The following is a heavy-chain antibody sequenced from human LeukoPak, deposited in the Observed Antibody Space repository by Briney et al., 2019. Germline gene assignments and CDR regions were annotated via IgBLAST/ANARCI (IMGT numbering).Heavy chain of an antibody. CDR3: ARIRCGHSGSVCYNH. V-gene: IGHV4-34*01. J-gene: IGHJ4*02. CDR2: ISHTEGT. CDR1: GVSINDYY. Sequence: SETLSLTCGVFGVSINDYYWSWIRQSPGKGLDGIGEISHTEGTRYNPSLESRVTMSVCTPENQMSLKLIFVTAADTAVYYCARIRCGHSGSVCYNHWGLGTLVTVSS. D-gene: IGHD2-21*01.